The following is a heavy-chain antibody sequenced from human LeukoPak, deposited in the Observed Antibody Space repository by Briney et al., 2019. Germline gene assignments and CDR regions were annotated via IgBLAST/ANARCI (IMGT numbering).Heavy chain of an antibody. V-gene: IGHV4-4*07. CDR2: IYTSGSA. CDR3: ARDRSLCSSTSCYGGFDP. Sequence: SETLSLTCTVSGGSISSYYWSWIRQPAGKGLEWIGRIYTSGSANYNPSLKSRVTMSVDTSKNQFSLKLSSVTAADTAVYYCARDRSLCSSTSCYGGFDPWGQGTLVTVSS. D-gene: IGHD2-2*01. CDR1: GGSISSYY. J-gene: IGHJ5*02.